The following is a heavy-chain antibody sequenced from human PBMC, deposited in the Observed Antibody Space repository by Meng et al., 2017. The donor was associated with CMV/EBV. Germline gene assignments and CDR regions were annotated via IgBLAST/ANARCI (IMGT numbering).Heavy chain of an antibody. Sequence: QLQLEAPGPGVVKPSETLSLTCTASGGSISSSSYYWGWIRQPPGKGLEWIGSIYYSGSTYYNPSLKSRVTISVDTSKNQFSLKLSSVTAADTAVYYCARDRDIVVVPGDPWFDPWGQGTLVTVFS. J-gene: IGHJ5*02. CDR1: GGSISSSSYY. V-gene: IGHV4-39*07. CDR2: IYYSGST. D-gene: IGHD2-2*01. CDR3: ARDRDIVVVPGDPWFDP.